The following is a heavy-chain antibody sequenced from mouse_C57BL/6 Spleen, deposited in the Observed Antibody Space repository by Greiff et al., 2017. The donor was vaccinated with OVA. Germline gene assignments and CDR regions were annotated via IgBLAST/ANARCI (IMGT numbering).Heavy chain of an antibody. CDR1: GYTFTSYW. V-gene: IGHV1-50*01. J-gene: IGHJ3*01. Sequence: QVQLQQPGAELVKPGASVKLSCKASGYTFTSYWMQWVKQRPGQGLEWIGEIDPSDSYTNYNQKFKGKATLTVDTSSSTAYMQLSSLTSEDSAVYYCARDTGSFAYWGQGTLVTVSA. D-gene: IGHD1-1*01. CDR2: IDPSDSYT. CDR3: ARDTGSFAY.